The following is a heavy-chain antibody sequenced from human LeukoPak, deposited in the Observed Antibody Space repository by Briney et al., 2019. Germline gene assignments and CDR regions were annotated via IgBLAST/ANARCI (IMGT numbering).Heavy chain of an antibody. Sequence: GASVKVSCKASGYTFTGYYVHWVRQAPGQGLEWMGWINPNSGGTNYAQKFQGRVTMTRDTSISTAYMELSRLRSDDTAVYYCARDLIFGVVADDDYWGQGTLVTVSS. CDR2: INPNSGGT. D-gene: IGHD3-3*01. CDR1: GYTFTGYY. J-gene: IGHJ4*02. V-gene: IGHV1-2*02. CDR3: ARDLIFGVVADDDY.